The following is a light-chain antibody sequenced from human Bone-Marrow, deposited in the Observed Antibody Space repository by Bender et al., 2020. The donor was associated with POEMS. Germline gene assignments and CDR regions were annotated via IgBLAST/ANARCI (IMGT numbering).Light chain of an antibody. CDR1: SSNIGAHA. V-gene: IGLV1-44*01. CDR3: ASWDDSLNGWV. CDR2: DSD. J-gene: IGLJ3*02. Sequence: QSVLTQPPSASGTPGQRVTISCSGGSSNIGAHAVNWYQHLPGTAPKVLIHDSDQRPSGVPDRFSGSKSGTSASLAISALQSEDEADYYCASWDDSLNGWVFGGGTKLTVL.